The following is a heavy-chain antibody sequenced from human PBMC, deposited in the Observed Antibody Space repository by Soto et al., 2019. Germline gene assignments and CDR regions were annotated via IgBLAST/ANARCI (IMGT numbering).Heavy chain of an antibody. J-gene: IGHJ5*02. V-gene: IGHV1-18*01. Sequence: ASVKVSCKASGYTFTSYGISWVRQAPGQGLEWMGWISAYNGNTNYAQKLQGRVTMTRDTSNSTAYMELRGLTSDDTAIYYCARVTLKAGNWFDPWGQGTLVTVSS. CDR1: GYTFTSYG. CDR2: ISAYNGNT. CDR3: ARVTLKAGNWFDP.